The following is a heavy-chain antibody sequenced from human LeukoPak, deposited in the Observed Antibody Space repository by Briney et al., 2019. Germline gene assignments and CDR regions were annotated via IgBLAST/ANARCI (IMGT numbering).Heavy chain of an antibody. Sequence: PSETLSLTCTVSGGSISSGDYYWSWIHQPPGKGLEWIGYIYYSGSAYYNPSLKSRVTISVDTSKNQFSLKLSSVTAADTAVYFCARQKYSSGWYDGTDYWGQGTLVTVSS. CDR2: IYYSGSA. CDR3: ARQKYSSGWYDGTDY. CDR1: GGSISSGDYY. D-gene: IGHD6-19*01. J-gene: IGHJ4*02. V-gene: IGHV4-30-4*08.